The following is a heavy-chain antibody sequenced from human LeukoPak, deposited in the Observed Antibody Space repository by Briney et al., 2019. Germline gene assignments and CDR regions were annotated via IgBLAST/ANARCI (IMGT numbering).Heavy chain of an antibody. CDR1: GGSISSYY. Sequence: SETLSLTCTVSGGSISSYYWSWIRQPPGKGLEWIGYIHYSGSTNYNPSLKSRVTISVDTSKNQFSLKLSSVTAADTAVYYCARSRKGRVVVISSHNWFDPWGQGTLVTVSS. D-gene: IGHD3-22*01. V-gene: IGHV4-59*12. J-gene: IGHJ5*02. CDR3: ARSRKGRVVVISSHNWFDP. CDR2: IHYSGST.